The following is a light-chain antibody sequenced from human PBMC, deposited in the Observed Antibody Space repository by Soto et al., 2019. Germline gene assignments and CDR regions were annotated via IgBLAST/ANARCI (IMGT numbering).Light chain of an antibody. CDR3: LQHNSYPYT. CDR1: QGIDNL. CDR2: GAS. J-gene: IGKJ2*01. Sequence: DIQMTQSPSAMSASVGDRVTITCRASQGIDNLLAWFQQKPGTVPKRLIYGASSLQSGVPSRFSGSGSGTEFTLTISSLQPEDIATYYCLQHNSYPYTFGQGTKLENK. V-gene: IGKV1-17*03.